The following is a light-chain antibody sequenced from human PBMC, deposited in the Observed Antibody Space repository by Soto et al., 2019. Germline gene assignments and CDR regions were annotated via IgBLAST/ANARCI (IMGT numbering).Light chain of an antibody. CDR3: AAWDDSLNGPV. CDR1: SSNIGSNT. CDR2: SNN. V-gene: IGLV1-44*01. J-gene: IGLJ1*01. Sequence: QSVLTQPPSASGTPGQRVTISCSGSSSNIGSNTVNWYQQLPGTAPKLLIYSNNQRPSGVPDRFSGSKSGTSASLAISGLQSEHEADYYCAAWDDSLNGPVFGTGTKLTVL.